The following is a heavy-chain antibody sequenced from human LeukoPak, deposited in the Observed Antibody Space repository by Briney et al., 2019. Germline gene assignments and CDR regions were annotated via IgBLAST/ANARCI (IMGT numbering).Heavy chain of an antibody. CDR2: IYYSGST. CDR1: GGSIGGYY. D-gene: IGHD2-21*01. Sequence: SETLSLTCTVSGGSIGGYYWSWIRQPPGKGPEWIGYIYYSGSTNYNPSLSSRVTMSVDTSRNRFSLRLSSVTAADTAVYYCARHGDCDCCYYNYMDVWGTGTTVTVSS. CDR3: ARHGDCDCCYYNYMDV. J-gene: IGHJ6*03. V-gene: IGHV4-59*08.